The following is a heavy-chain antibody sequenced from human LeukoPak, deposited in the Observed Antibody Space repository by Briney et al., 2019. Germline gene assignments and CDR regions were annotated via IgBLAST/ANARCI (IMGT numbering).Heavy chain of an antibody. Sequence: GESLKISCKGSGYSFTSYWIGWVRQMPGKGLEWMGIIYPGDSDTRYSPSFQGQVTISADKSISTAYLQWSSLKASDTAMYYCARHAYYYGSGSLSPDYWGQGTLVTVSS. V-gene: IGHV5-51*01. CDR3: ARHAYYYGSGSLSPDY. CDR1: GYSFTSYW. D-gene: IGHD3-10*01. CDR2: IYPGDSDT. J-gene: IGHJ4*02.